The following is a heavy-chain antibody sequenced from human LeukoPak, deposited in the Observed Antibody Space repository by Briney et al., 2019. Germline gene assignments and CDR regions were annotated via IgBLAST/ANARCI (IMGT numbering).Heavy chain of an antibody. D-gene: IGHD6-19*01. J-gene: IGHJ3*02. CDR3: AKPARYSSGQDAFDI. CDR2: ISSSSSYI. Sequence: GGSLRLSCAASGFTFSSYSMNWVRQAPGKGLEWVSSISSSSSYIYYADSVKGRFTISRDNAKNSLYLQMNSLRAEDTAVYYCAKPARYSSGQDAFDIWGQGTMVTVSS. V-gene: IGHV3-21*01. CDR1: GFTFSSYS.